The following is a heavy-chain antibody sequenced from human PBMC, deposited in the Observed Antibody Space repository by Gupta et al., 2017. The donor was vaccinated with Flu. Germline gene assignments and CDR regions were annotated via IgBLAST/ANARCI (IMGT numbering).Heavy chain of an antibody. Sequence: EVQLLESGGGLVQPGGSLRLSCAVPGLTFSHYAMTWVRQAPGKGLEWVASIAAAGDRTYYADSVMGRFTISRDNSKNTLYLQMTSLRGDDTALYYCAKDRSGNPAIDYWGQGTLVTVSA. D-gene: IGHD6-13*01. V-gene: IGHV3-23*01. CDR1: GLTFSHYA. J-gene: IGHJ4*02. CDR2: IAAAGDRT. CDR3: AKDRSGNPAIDY.